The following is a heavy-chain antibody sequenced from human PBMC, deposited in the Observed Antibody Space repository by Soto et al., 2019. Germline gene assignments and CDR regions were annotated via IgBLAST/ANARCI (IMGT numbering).Heavy chain of an antibody. CDR2: IGGSGGTT. Sequence: GGSLRLSCAASGFTVRSYAMGWVRQAPGKGLEWVSAIGGSGGTTYYADSVKGRFTVSRDNSKNTLYLQMISLRAEDTAVYYCAKIAEAVAGTVYGYWGQGTLVTVSS. CDR3: AKIAEAVAGTVYGY. D-gene: IGHD6-19*01. J-gene: IGHJ4*02. CDR1: GFTVRSYA. V-gene: IGHV3-23*01.